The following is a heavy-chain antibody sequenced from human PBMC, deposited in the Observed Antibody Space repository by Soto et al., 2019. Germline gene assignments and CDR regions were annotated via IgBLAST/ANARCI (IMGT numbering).Heavy chain of an antibody. Sequence: PSETLSLTCTVSGGSIGSFYWSWIRQPPGKGLEWIGYILYSGSTNYNPSLKSRVTISVDTSKNQFSLKLSSVTAADTAVYYCARGIMITFGGADYYMDVWGKGTTVTVSS. CDR1: GGSIGSFY. CDR2: ILYSGST. V-gene: IGHV4-59*01. J-gene: IGHJ6*03. CDR3: ARGIMITFGGADYYMDV. D-gene: IGHD3-16*01.